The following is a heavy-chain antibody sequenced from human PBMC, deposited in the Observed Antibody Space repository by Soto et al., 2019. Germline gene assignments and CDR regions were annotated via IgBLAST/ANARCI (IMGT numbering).Heavy chain of an antibody. D-gene: IGHD5-18*01. CDR1: GFTFSSYA. CDR3: AYDERRGYNDY. J-gene: IGHJ4*02. Sequence: EVQLMESGGGLVQPGGSLRLSCAASGFTFSSYAMSWDRQAPGKGLEWVSAISGSGGSTYYADSVKGRFTISRDNSKNTLYLQMNSLRAEDPAVYYCAYDERRGYNDYWDQGTLVTVSS. V-gene: IGHV3-23*01. CDR2: ISGSGGST.